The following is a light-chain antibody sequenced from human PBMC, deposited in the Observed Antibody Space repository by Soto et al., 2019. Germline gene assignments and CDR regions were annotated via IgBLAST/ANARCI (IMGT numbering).Light chain of an antibody. CDR1: SSDVGSYNL. Sequence: QSALTQPASVSGFPGQSITISCTGTSSDVGSYNLVSWYQQHPGKAPKLMIYEGSKRPSGLSNRFSGSKSGNTASLTISGLQAEDEADYYCCSYAGSSTRVVFGGGTKLTV. V-gene: IGLV2-23*01. CDR2: EGS. J-gene: IGLJ2*01. CDR3: CSYAGSSTRVV.